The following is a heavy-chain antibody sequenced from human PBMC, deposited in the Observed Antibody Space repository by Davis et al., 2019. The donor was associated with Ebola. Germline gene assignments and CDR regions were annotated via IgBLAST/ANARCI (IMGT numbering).Heavy chain of an antibody. Sequence: AASVKVSCKASGNSFSNYAISWVRQAPGQGLEWMGDISPIFGAANYAQKFQGRVTITADKSTSTVYMELSSLRSEDTAVYYCAEIYWVRYGMDVWGQGTTVTVSS. CDR1: GNSFSNYA. V-gene: IGHV1-69*06. J-gene: IGHJ6*02. D-gene: IGHD2-8*02. CDR3: AEIYWVRYGMDV. CDR2: ISPIFGAA.